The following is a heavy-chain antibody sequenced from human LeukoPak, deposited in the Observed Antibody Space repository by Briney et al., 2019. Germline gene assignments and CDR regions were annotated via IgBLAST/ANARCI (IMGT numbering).Heavy chain of an antibody. CDR2: ILYSGST. Sequence: SETLSLTCTVSGASISGYYWSWIRQPPGKGLEWIGYILYSGSTNYNPSLKSRVTISVDTSKNQFSLKLSSATAADTAVYYCARAGINYIDYWGQGTLVTVSS. CDR1: GASISGYY. J-gene: IGHJ4*02. D-gene: IGHD3-3*02. V-gene: IGHV4-59*01. CDR3: ARAGINYIDY.